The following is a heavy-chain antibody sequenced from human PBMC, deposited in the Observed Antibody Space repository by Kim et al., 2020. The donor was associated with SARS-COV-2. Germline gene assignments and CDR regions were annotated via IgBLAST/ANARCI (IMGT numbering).Heavy chain of an antibody. Sequence: GGSLRLSCAASAFTFSSYAMGWVRQAPGKGLQWVSIITASSDHTYYADSVKGRFTISRDNSKNILYLQMNTLRAEDTAIYYCARRPPYTTIWYWPGGFDYWGLGTLVTVSS. CDR2: ITASSDHT. V-gene: IGHV3-23*01. CDR1: AFTFSSYA. J-gene: IGHJ4*02. D-gene: IGHD2-2*02. CDR3: ARRPPYTTIWYWPGGFDY.